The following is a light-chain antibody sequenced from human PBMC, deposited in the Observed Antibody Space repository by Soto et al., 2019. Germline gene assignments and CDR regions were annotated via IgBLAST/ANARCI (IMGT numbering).Light chain of an antibody. V-gene: IGKV3-15*01. CDR2: DAS. CDR3: QQYNNWPQT. Sequence: EIVLTQSPATLSLSPGERATLYCRASQSVSSYLAWYQQKPGQAPRLLIYDASTRATGIPARFSGSGSGTDFTLTISGLQSEDFAVYYCQQYNNWPQTFGQGTKVDIK. CDR1: QSVSSY. J-gene: IGKJ1*01.